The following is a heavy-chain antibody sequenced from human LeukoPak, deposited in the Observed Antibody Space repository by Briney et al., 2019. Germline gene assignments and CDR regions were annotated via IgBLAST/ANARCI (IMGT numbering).Heavy chain of an antibody. Sequence: GGSLKLSCAASGFTFSDFAMHWVRQAPGKGLEWVSAIRASGSTTYYADSVKGRFTISRDNARNTLFLQMNSLRDEDTAVYYCAKRMASTGSYFDYWGQGTLVTVSS. CDR3: AKRMASTGSYFDY. J-gene: IGHJ4*02. CDR2: IRASGSTT. D-gene: IGHD1-1*01. V-gene: IGHV3-23*01. CDR1: GFTFSDFA.